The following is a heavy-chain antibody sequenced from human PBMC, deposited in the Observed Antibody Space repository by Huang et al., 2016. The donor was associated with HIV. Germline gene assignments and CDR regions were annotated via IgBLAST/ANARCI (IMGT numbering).Heavy chain of an antibody. V-gene: IGHV3-30*14. CDR1: GFPFNNYA. CDR3: ARDQWLGQYFDY. Sequence: VESGGGVVQPGKSLELSCAASGFPFNNYAMYWVRQTPGRGLEWVAHITFDGSKKHYTDSVKGRFTISRDNSKNTQYLQMKNLTTDDTAIYYCARDQWLGQYFDYWGQGTLVTVSS. CDR2: ITFDGSKK. D-gene: IGHD6-19*01. J-gene: IGHJ4*02.